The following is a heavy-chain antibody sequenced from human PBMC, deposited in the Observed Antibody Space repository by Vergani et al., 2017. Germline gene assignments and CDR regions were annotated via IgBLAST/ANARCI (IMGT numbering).Heavy chain of an antibody. D-gene: IGHD3-10*01. V-gene: IGHV1-46*03. CDR2: INTSDGGS. Sequence: QVQLVQSGAEVKKPGASVKVSCKASGFTFTNYYIHWVRQAPGQGLEWVGIINTSDGGSSYGQKFQGRVSMTRDASTSTVYMELSNVRPDDTALYYFTRGDMVRGVDVDYWGQGTLVTVSS. CDR3: TRGDMVRGVDVDY. J-gene: IGHJ4*02. CDR1: GFTFTNYY.